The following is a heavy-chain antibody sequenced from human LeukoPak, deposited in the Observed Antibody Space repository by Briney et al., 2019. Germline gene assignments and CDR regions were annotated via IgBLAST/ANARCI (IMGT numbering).Heavy chain of an antibody. Sequence: SETLSLTCTVSGNSISSGYYWGWIRPPPGKGLEWIGYIYYSGSTNYNPSLKSRVTISVDTSKNQFSLKLSSVTAADTAVYYCARRGVKSSGWYAPGSYYYYYMDVWGKGTTVTISS. D-gene: IGHD6-19*01. J-gene: IGHJ6*03. V-gene: IGHV4-38-2*02. CDR3: ARRGVKSSGWYAPGSYYYYYMDV. CDR2: IYYSGST. CDR1: GNSISSGYY.